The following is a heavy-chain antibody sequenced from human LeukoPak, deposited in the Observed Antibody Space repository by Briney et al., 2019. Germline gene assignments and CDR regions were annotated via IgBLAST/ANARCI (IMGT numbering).Heavy chain of an antibody. J-gene: IGHJ4*02. CDR2: ISGSGGSK. V-gene: IGHV3-23*01. CDR3: AKSGIVLMVYALPVYYFDY. D-gene: IGHD2-8*01. Sequence: GGSLRLSCAASGFTFSSYAMSWVRQAPGKGLEWVSAISGSGGSKYYADSVKGRFTISRDNSKNTLYLQMNSLRAEDTAVYYCAKSGIVLMVYALPVYYFDYWGQGTLVTVSS. CDR1: GFTFSSYA.